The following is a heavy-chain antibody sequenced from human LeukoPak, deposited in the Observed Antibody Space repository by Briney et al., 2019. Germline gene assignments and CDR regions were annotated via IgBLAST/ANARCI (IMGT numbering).Heavy chain of an antibody. J-gene: IGHJ4*02. Sequence: ASVKVSCKASGYTFTNYYMHWVRQAPGQGLEWVGMINPRGGSTIYAQNFQGRVTMTRDTSTGTVYMEVSSLRAEDTAVYYCARDYSGRSQALDYWGQGTLVTVSS. D-gene: IGHD6-19*01. V-gene: IGHV1-46*01. CDR2: INPRGGST. CDR1: GYTFTNYY. CDR3: ARDYSGRSQALDY.